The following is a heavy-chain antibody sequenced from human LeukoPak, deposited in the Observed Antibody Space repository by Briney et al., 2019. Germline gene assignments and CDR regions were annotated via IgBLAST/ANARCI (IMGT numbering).Heavy chain of an antibody. Sequence: SETLSLTCAVYGGSFSGYYWSWIRQPPGKGLEWIGEINHSGSTNYNPSLKSRVTISVDTSKNQFSLKLSSVTAAGTAVYYCARAPRYSYGYRVPNGMDVWGQGTTVTVSS. V-gene: IGHV4-34*01. CDR1: GGSFSGYY. J-gene: IGHJ6*02. CDR2: INHSGST. CDR3: ARAPRYSYGYRVPNGMDV. D-gene: IGHD5-18*01.